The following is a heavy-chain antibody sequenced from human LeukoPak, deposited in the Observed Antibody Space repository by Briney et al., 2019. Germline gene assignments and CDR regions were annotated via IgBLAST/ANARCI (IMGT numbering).Heavy chain of an antibody. CDR1: GGSFSGYY. V-gene: IGHV4-59*10. Sequence: SETLSLTCAVYGGSFSGYYWSWIRQPAGKGLEWIGRIYTSGSTNYNPSLKSRVTMSVDTSKNQFSLKLSSVTAADTAVYYCARSKSSPWAFDIWGQGTMVTVSS. CDR3: ARSKSSPWAFDI. J-gene: IGHJ3*02. CDR2: IYTSGST. D-gene: IGHD2-2*01.